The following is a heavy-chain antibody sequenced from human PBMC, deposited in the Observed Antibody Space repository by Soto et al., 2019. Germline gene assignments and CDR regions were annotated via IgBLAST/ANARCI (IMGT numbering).Heavy chain of an antibody. CDR2: FSAYNGNT. CDR3: ARDLNYYDSSGPQGYWFDP. J-gene: IGHJ5*02. V-gene: IGHV1-18*04. CDR1: CYAFSSDG. D-gene: IGHD3-22*01. Sequence: SAKVSSKASCYAFSSDGIGWVRQAPGQGLEWMGWFSAYNGNTNYAQKLQGRVTMTTDTSTSTAYMELRSLRSDDTAVYYCARDLNYYDSSGPQGYWFDPWGQGTLVTVSS.